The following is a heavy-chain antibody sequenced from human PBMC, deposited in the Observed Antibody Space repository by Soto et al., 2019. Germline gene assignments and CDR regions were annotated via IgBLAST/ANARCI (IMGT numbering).Heavy chain of an antibody. D-gene: IGHD3-9*01. CDR1: GGSISGYY. CDR2: FYYSGST. V-gene: IGHV4-59*01. CDR3: GRDGRYLDGLL. Sequence: PSDTLSPTGPVAGGSISGYYCSWIRQPPGKGREWIGYFYYSGSTNYNPSLKSRVTISVDTSKDQYSPKLSSVIAADTVVYYCGRDGRYLDGLLWGQGTLVTVSS. J-gene: IGHJ4*02.